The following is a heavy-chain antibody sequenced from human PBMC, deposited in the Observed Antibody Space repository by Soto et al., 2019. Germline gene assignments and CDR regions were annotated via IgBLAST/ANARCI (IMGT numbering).Heavy chain of an antibody. CDR1: VDLISIGNNS. V-gene: IGHV4-30-4*01. CDR2: IFSSWTT. D-gene: IGHD2-2*03. CDR3: ARVPSPLDYYYAMDV. J-gene: IGHJ6*02. Sequence: PSWTLCVLCTACVDLISIGNNSLTWIRQARGKGLECIVYIFSSWTTYYNPSLKSRLTMSLDTSQNQFSLRLASVTDADSAVYYCARVPSPLDYYYAMDVWGQGTPVTVSS.